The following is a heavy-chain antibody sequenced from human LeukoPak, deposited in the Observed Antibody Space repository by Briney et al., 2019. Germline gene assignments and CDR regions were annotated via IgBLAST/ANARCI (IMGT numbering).Heavy chain of an antibody. V-gene: IGHV3-48*03. Sequence: GGSLRLSCAASGFTFSSYAMNWVRQAPGKGLEWVSYISSGGSTIYYADSVKGRFTISRDNAKNSLYLQMNSLRAEDTAVYYCARDSNWSPDYWGQGTLVTVSS. CDR1: GFTFSSYA. CDR2: ISSGGSTI. J-gene: IGHJ4*02. D-gene: IGHD1-1*01. CDR3: ARDSNWSPDY.